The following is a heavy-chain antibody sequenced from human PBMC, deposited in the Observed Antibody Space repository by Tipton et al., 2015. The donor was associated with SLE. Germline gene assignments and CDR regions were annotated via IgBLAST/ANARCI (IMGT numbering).Heavy chain of an antibody. CDR2: INHSGST. CDR3: ARGGRY. V-gene: IGHV4-34*01. J-gene: IGHJ4*02. Sequence: TLSLTCTVSGGSISSHYWSWIRQPPGKGLEWIGEINHSGSTNYNPSLKSRVTISVDTSKNQFSLKLSSVTAADTAVYYCARGGRYWGQGSLVTVSS. CDR1: GGSISSHY.